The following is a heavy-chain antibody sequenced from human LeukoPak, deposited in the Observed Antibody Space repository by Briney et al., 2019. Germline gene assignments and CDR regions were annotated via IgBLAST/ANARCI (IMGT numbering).Heavy chain of an antibody. CDR2: IIPILGIA. CDR3: ARANRIAAAGYNWFDP. Sequence: SVKVSCKASGGTFSSYAISWVRQAPGQGLEWMGRIIPILGIANYAQKFQGRVTITADKSTSTAYMELSSLRSEDTAVYYCARANRIAAAGYNWFDPWGQGTLVTVSS. V-gene: IGHV1-69*04. CDR1: GGTFSSYA. D-gene: IGHD6-13*01. J-gene: IGHJ5*02.